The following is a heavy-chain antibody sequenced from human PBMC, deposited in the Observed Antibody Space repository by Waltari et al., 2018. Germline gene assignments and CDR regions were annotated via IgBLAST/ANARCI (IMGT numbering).Heavy chain of an antibody. J-gene: IGHJ4*02. CDR3: AKDDPYYDSSGYYRGFDY. CDR1: GFTFSSYG. D-gene: IGHD3-22*01. V-gene: IGHV3-30*02. CDR2: LRYDRSNK. Sequence: QVQLVESGGGVVQPGGSLRLSCAASGFTFSSYGMHWVRQAPGKGLGWVAFLRYDRSNKHYSDYVKCRFTISRDNSKNTLYLQMNSLRAEDTAVYYGAKDDPYYDSSGYYRGFDYWGQGTLVTVSS.